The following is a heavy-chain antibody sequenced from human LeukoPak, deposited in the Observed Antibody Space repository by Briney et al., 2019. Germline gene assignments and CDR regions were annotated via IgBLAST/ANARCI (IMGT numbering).Heavy chain of an antibody. J-gene: IGHJ4*02. CDR2: IRYDGSNK. CDR1: GFTFSSYG. CDR3: AKVSPQFWSGYSEFDY. D-gene: IGHD3-3*01. Sequence: PGGSLRLSCAASGFTFSSYGMHWVRQAPGKGLEWVAFIRYDGSNKYYADSVKGRFTISRDNSKNTLYLQMNSLRAEDTAVYYFAKVSPQFWSGYSEFDYWGQGTLVTGSS. V-gene: IGHV3-30*02.